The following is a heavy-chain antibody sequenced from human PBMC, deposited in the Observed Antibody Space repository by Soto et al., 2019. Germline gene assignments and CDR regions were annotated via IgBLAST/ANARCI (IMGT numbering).Heavy chain of an antibody. J-gene: IGHJ5*02. Sequence: SETLSLTCAVYGGSFSGYYWSWVRQPPGKGLEWIGEINHSGSTNYNPSLKSRVTISVDTSKNQFSLKLSSVTAADTAVYYCARERPLLLWFVEASGWFDPWGQGTPVTVSS. D-gene: IGHD3-10*01. CDR3: ARERPLLLWFVEASGWFDP. V-gene: IGHV4-34*01. CDR1: GGSFSGYY. CDR2: INHSGST.